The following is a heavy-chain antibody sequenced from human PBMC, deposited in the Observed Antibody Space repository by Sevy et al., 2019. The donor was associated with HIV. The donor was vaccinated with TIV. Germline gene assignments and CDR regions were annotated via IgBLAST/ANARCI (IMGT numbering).Heavy chain of an antibody. D-gene: IGHD2-15*01. CDR3: ARDQVDYCSGGSCYPYYYYGMDV. J-gene: IGHJ6*02. CDR1: GGSISSYY. V-gene: IGHV4-4*07. Sequence: SETLSLTCTVSGGSISSYYWSWIRQPAGKGLEWIGRIYTSGSTNYNPSLKSRVTMSVDTSKNQFSLKLGSVTAADTAVYYCARDQVDYCSGGSCYPYYYYGMDVWGQGTTVTVSS. CDR2: IYTSGST.